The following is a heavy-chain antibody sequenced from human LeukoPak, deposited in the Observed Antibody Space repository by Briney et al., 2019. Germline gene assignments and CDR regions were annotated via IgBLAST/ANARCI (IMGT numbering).Heavy chain of an antibody. Sequence: PSETLSLTCTVSNGSITNYYWSWIRQPPGRRLEWIGYIYYSGSTNYNPSLKSRATILVDTSKNQFSLKLTSVTSADTAVYYCARVGPQEQLWPQSHDNWGQGTLVTVSS. D-gene: IGHD5-18*01. V-gene: IGHV4-59*01. J-gene: IGHJ4*02. CDR2: IYYSGST. CDR3: ARVGPQEQLWPQSHDN. CDR1: NGSITNYY.